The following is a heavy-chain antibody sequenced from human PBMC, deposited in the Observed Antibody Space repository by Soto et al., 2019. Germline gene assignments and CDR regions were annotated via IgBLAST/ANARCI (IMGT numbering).Heavy chain of an antibody. CDR1: GYTFTNYY. Sequence: GASVKVSCKASGYTFTNYYIDWVRQAPGPGLEWMGIINPNGGSTMYAQKFQGRVTMTRDTSTSTVYMELSSLRSEDTAVYYCARVGRWLRFDYWGQGTLVTVSS. V-gene: IGHV1-46*01. D-gene: IGHD5-12*01. CDR2: INPNGGST. CDR3: ARVGRWLRFDY. J-gene: IGHJ4*02.